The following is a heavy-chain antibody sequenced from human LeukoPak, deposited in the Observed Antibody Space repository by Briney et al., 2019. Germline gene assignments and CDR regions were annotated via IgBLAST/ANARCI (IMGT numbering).Heavy chain of an antibody. J-gene: IGHJ6*02. Sequence: SETLSLTCTVSGGSISSYYWSWIRQPPGKGLEWIGFIYYSGGTNYNPSLQSRVTISVDTSKNEFSLKLSSVTAADTAVYYCARAQYGGSYGMDVWGQGTTVSVS. D-gene: IGHD2-8*01. V-gene: IGHV4-59*01. CDR1: GGSISSYY. CDR2: IYYSGGT. CDR3: ARAQYGGSYGMDV.